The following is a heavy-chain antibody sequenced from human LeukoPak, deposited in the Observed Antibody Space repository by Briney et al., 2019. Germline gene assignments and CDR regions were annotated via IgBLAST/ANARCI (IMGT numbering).Heavy chain of an antibody. D-gene: IGHD3-10*01. CDR2: IGSDNKP. CDR1: VFTFSAYA. CDR3: ARYYGSGRGYYGLDV. J-gene: IGHJ6*02. V-gene: IGHV3-23*05. Sequence: PGGSLRLSCEASVFTFSAYAMTWVRQAPEKGLEWVSSIGSDNKPHYSESVKGRFAISRDNSKNTLYLQMNSLRAEDTAVYYCARYYGSGRGYYGLDVWGQGTTVTVFS.